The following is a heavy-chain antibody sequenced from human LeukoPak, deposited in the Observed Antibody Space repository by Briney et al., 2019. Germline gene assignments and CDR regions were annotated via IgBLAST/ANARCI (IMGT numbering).Heavy chain of an antibody. CDR1: AVSISSSSHH. Sequence: SETLSLTCIVSAVSISSSSHHWGWIRQSPGKGLEWIGAIYYGRTAYYNPSLNSRVTISVATSTNQFSLQLNSVTAADTAVYYCVRHDGRGGNTMGALDSWGQGSLVTVSS. V-gene: IGHV4-39*01. D-gene: IGHD3-3*01. CDR2: IYYGRTA. J-gene: IGHJ4*02. CDR3: VRHDGRGGNTMGALDS.